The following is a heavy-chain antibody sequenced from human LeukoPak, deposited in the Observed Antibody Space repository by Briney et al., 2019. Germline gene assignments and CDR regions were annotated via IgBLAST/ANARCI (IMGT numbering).Heavy chain of an antibody. Sequence: SETLSLTCAVYGGLFSGYYWSWIRQPPGKGLEWIGEINHSGSTNYNPSLKSRVTISVDTSKNQFSLKLSSVTAADTAVYYCASVVGRMDVWGKGTTVTVSS. J-gene: IGHJ6*04. CDR1: GGLFSGYY. CDR2: INHSGST. CDR3: ASVVGRMDV. V-gene: IGHV4-34*01.